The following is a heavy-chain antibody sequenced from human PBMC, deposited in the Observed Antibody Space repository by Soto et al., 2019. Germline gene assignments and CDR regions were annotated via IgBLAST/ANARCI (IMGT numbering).Heavy chain of an antibody. D-gene: IGHD3-9*01. J-gene: IGHJ4*02. CDR2: INPSGGST. V-gene: IGHV1-46*03. CDR3: ARGGLAVYYDVLTDYYTQVDF. CDR1: GYSFISYY. Sequence: GASVKVSCKASGYSFISYYMHWVRQAPGEGLEWVGTINPSGGSTSYAQKFQGRVTMTRDTSTSTIYMELSSLRSEDTAVYYCARGGLAVYYDVLTDYYTQVDFWGQGTLVTVSS.